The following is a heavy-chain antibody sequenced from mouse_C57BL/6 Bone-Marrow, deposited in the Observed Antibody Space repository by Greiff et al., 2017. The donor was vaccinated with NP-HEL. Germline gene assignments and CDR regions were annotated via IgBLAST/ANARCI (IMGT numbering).Heavy chain of an antibody. CDR2: IYPGDGDT. CDR3: ARKGGLNSNYEDYFDY. J-gene: IGHJ2*01. Sequence: QVQLQQSGPELVKPGASVKISCKASGYSFSSSWMNWVKQRPGKGLEWIGRIYPGDGDTNYNGKFKGKATLTADKYSSTVYMQLSSLTSEDSAVYFCARKGGLNSNYEDYFDYWGQGTTLTVSS. V-gene: IGHV1-82*01. CDR1: GYSFSSSW. D-gene: IGHD2-5*01.